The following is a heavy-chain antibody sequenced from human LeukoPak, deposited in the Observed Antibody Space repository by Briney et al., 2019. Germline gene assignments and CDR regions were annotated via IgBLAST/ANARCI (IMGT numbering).Heavy chain of an antibody. CDR2: IYYSGST. Sequence: PSETLSLTCTVSGGSISSSSYYWGWIRQPPGKGLEWIGSIYYSGSTYYNPSLKSRVTISVDTSKNQFSLKLSSVTAADTAVYYCARGQPYGSGSYPYWGQGTLVTVSS. V-gene: IGHV4-39*07. CDR1: GGSISSSSYY. J-gene: IGHJ4*02. CDR3: ARGQPYGSGSYPY. D-gene: IGHD3-10*01.